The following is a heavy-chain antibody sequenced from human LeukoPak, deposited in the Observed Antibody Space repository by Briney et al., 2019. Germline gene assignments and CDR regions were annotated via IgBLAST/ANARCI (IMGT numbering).Heavy chain of an antibody. CDR2: IKFDGSDK. D-gene: IGHD2-21*02. Sequence: GGSLRLSCAASGFTFSNYWMSWVRQAPGKGLEWVANIKFDGSDKFYVDSVKGRFTISRDNAKNSLYLQMNSLRAEDTAVYYCARAWAPYCGGDCYTSFGYWGQGTLVTVSS. V-gene: IGHV3-7*01. J-gene: IGHJ4*02. CDR3: ARAWAPYCGGDCYTSFGY. CDR1: GFTFSNYW.